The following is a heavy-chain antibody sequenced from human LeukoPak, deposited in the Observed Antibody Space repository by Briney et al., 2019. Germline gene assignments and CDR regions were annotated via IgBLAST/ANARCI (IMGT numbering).Heavy chain of an antibody. Sequence: GGSLRLSCAASGLTFSSYELNWVRQAPGKGLEWVSYISSSGTTIYDADSVKGRFTISRDNAKNSLYLQMNSLRAEDTAIYYCARETRRSDGYKSDNWFDSWGQGTLVTVSS. CDR3: ARETRRSDGYKSDNWFDS. V-gene: IGHV3-48*03. D-gene: IGHD5-24*01. J-gene: IGHJ5*01. CDR1: GLTFSSYE. CDR2: ISSSGTTI.